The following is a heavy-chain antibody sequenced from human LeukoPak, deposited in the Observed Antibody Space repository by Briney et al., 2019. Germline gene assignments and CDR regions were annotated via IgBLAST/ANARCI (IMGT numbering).Heavy chain of an antibody. CDR1: GGSISSYY. D-gene: IGHD3-10*01. CDR2: IYYSGST. Sequence: SETLSLTCTVSGGSISSYYWSWIRQPPGKGLEWIGYIYYSGSTNYNPSLKSRVTISVDTSKNQFSLKLSSVTAADTAVYYCARGPLDSGSYYFDYWGQGTLVTVSS. CDR3: ARGPLDSGSYYFDY. J-gene: IGHJ4*02. V-gene: IGHV4-59*08.